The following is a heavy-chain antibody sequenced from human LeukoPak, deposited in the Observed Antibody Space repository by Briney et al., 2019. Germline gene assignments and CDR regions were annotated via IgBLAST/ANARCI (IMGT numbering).Heavy chain of an antibody. D-gene: IGHD4-17*01. CDR2: IYTSGST. V-gene: IGHV4-4*07. CDR3: ARDRVGHDYGDYVGGDYFDY. Sequence: SETLSLTCTVSGGSISSYYWSWIRQPAGKGLEWIGRIYTSGSTNYNPSLKSRVTMSVDTSKNQFSLKLSSVTAADTAVYYCARDRVGHDYGDYVGGDYFDYWGQGTLVTVSS. CDR1: GGSISSYY. J-gene: IGHJ4*02.